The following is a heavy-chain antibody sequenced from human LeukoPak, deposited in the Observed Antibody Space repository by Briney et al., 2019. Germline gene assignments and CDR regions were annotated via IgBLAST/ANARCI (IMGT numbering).Heavy chain of an antibody. D-gene: IGHD4-17*01. V-gene: IGHV3-30-3*01. CDR3: ASQKTYGDYEGFDY. CDR2: ISYDGSNK. J-gene: IGHJ4*02. Sequence: GGSLRLSCAASGFTFSSYAMHWVRQAPGKGLEWVAVISYDGSNKYYADSVKGRFTISRDNSKNTLYLQMNSLRPEDTAVYYCASQKTYGDYEGFDYWGQGTLVTVSS. CDR1: GFTFSSYA.